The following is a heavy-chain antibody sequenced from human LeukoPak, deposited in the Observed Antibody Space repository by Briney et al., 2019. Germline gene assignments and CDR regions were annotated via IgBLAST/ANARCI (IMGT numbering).Heavy chain of an antibody. CDR3: VRWSGTYPLYYLDY. V-gene: IGHV3-30*02. D-gene: IGHD1-26*01. CDR1: GYTFSSHG. CDR2: IRHDGGDK. J-gene: IGHJ4*02. Sequence: GGSLRLSFATSGYTFSSHGLHWVRQAPGKGLECVASIRHDGGDKYYSESVKGRFTISKDNTKNRLFLYMNSLRPEDTAVYYCVRWSGTYPLYYLDYWGQGTLVTVSS.